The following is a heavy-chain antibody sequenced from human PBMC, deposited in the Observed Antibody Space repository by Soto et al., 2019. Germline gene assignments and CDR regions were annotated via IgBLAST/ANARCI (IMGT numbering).Heavy chain of an antibody. J-gene: IGHJ6*02. CDR3: ARDRYPVVGVPAANGMDV. D-gene: IGHD2-2*01. CDR2: ISGSGGTR. CDR1: GLTFSRYA. V-gene: IGHV3-23*01. Sequence: GGSLRLSCAASGLTFSRYAMNWVRQAPGKGLEWVSVISGSGGTRYYAGSVKGRFTISRDNSKGILYLQMNSLRADDTAVYYCARDRYPVVGVPAANGMDVLGQGTTVTVSS.